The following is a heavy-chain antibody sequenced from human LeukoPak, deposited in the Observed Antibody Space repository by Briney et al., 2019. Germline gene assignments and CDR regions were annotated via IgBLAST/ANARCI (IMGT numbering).Heavy chain of an antibody. V-gene: IGHV3-30-3*01. CDR2: ISYDGSNK. CDR1: GFTFSSYA. Sequence: GGSLRLSCAASGFTFSSYAMHWVRQAPGKGLEWVAVISYDGSNKYYADSVKGRFTISSDNSKNTLYLQMNSLRAEDTAVYYCARGAVPSNYYGSGSPKAYWGQGTLVTVSP. D-gene: IGHD3-10*01. CDR3: ARGAVPSNYYGSGSPKAY. J-gene: IGHJ4*02.